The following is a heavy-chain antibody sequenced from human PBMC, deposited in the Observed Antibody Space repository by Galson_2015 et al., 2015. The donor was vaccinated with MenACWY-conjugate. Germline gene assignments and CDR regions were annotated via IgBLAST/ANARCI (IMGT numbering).Heavy chain of an antibody. J-gene: IGHJ6*01. CDR3: AKAHDYGDGDYY. Sequence: SLRLSCAASGFTVTSHYMTWVRQAPGKGLEWVSVMSSAGTTYYADFVRGRFTISRDDSKNTLYLRLNSLRSEDSAVYYCAKAHDYGDGDYY. CDR1: GFTVTSHY. D-gene: IGHD4-17*01. V-gene: IGHV3-66*01. CDR2: MSSAGTT.